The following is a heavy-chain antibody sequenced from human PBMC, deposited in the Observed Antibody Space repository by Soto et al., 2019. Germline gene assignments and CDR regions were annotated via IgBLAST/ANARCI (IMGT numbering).Heavy chain of an antibody. CDR2: IYYSGST. Sequence: PSDSLSLTCTVSGRPIRSYFWRWIRQPPGKGLEWIGYIYYSGSTNYNPSLKSRVTISVDTSKNQFSLKLSSVTAADTAVYYCASLPVNSDDFDIWGQGTMVT. CDR1: GRPIRSYF. CDR3: ASLPVNSDDFDI. D-gene: IGHD4-17*01. J-gene: IGHJ3*02. V-gene: IGHV4-59*08.